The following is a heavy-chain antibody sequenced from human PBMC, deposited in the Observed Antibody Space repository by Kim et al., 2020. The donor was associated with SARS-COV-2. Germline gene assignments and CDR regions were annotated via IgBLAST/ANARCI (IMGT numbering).Heavy chain of an antibody. CDR2: MYSAGST. J-gene: IGHJ6*02. D-gene: IGHD3-22*01. V-gene: IGHV3-53*01. CDR3: ARAPYDSSGYYFSYYGLDV. CDR1: GFALSNNY. Sequence: GGSLRLSCAASGFALSNNYMTWVRQAPGKGLEWVSLMYSAGSTDYADSVKGRFTISRDNSKSTLYLQMNSLRAEDTAVYYCARAPYDSSGYYFSYYGLDVWGQGTTVTVSS.